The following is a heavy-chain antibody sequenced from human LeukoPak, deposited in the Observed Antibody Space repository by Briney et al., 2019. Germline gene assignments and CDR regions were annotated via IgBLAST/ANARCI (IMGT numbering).Heavy chain of an antibody. D-gene: IGHD6-19*01. Sequence: GGSLRLSCAASGFTFSDHAMSWVRQAPAKGLEWVSSINGNGGGSYYIDSVKGRFTVSRDNSENALYLQMNNLRTEDTAVYYCAKLPVAGLYFDYWGQGTLVTVSS. CDR3: AKLPVAGLYFDY. J-gene: IGHJ4*02. CDR2: INGNGGGS. V-gene: IGHV3-23*01. CDR1: GFTFSDHA.